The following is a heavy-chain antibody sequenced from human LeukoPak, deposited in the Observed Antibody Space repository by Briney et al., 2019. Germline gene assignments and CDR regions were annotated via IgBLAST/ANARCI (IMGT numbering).Heavy chain of an antibody. CDR3: AKELDTMFFDY. CDR1: GFNLDRYT. V-gene: IGHV3-43*01. J-gene: IGHJ4*02. CDR2: AGWTGDPT. Sequence: GGCLRLSCATSGFNLDRYTIQWVRHAPGKRRESVSLAGWTGDPTFYSDSVRGRFTISRDSGRKSVYLQMNSLTTDDTAFYFCAKELDTMFFDYWGQGALVTVSS. D-gene: IGHD3-10*02.